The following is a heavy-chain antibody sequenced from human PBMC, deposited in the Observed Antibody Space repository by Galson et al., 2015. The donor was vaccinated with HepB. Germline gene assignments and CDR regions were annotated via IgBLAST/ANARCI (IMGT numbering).Heavy chain of an antibody. CDR2: IRYDGSNK. CDR1: GFTFSSYG. J-gene: IGHJ6*02. CDR3: AKDGWSARGVNRTLYYYYGMDV. D-gene: IGHD3-10*01. Sequence: SLRLSCAASGFTFSSYGMHWVRQAPGKGLEWVAFIRYDGSNKYYADSVKGRFTISRDNSKNTLYLQMNSLRAEDTAVYYCAKDGWSARGVNRTLYYYYGMDVWGQGTTVTVSS. V-gene: IGHV3-30*02.